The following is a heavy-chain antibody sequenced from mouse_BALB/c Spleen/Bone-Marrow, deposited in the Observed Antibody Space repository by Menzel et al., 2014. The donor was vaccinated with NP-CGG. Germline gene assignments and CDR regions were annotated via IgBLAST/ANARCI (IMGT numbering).Heavy chain of an antibody. Sequence: EVQGVESGGGLVQPGASLKLSCAASGFDFSRYWMSWVRQAPGKGLEWIGEINPDSSTINYTPSLKDKFIISRDNAKSTLYLQMSKVTSEDTAIYSRAGGNPWSFDVWGAGTPVTVSS. CDR3: AGGNPWSFDV. J-gene: IGHJ1*01. CDR2: INPDSSTI. CDR1: GFDFSRYW. V-gene: IGHV4-1*02.